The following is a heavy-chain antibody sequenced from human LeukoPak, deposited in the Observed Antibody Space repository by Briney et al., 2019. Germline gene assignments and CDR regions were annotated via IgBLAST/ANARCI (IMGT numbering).Heavy chain of an antibody. D-gene: IGHD3-10*01. V-gene: IGHV3-7*01. Sequence: GGSLRLSCAASGFTFSSYWMSWVRQAPGKGLEWVADIKQDGSEKYYVDSVKGRFTISRDNAKNSLYLQMNSLRAEDTAAYYCATSRDVLLWFGELYWGQGTLVTVSS. CDR1: GFTFSSYW. CDR3: ATSRDVLLWFGELY. J-gene: IGHJ4*02. CDR2: IKQDGSEK.